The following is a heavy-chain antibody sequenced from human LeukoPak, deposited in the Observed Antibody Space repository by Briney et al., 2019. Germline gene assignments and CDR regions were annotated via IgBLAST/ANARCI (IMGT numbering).Heavy chain of an antibody. Sequence: GESLRLSCAASGFTFSSYAMSWVRQAPGKGLEWVSAISGSGGSTYYADSVKGRFTISRDNSKDTLYLQMNSLRAEDTAVYYCANKDAYYDFWSGYYTEFDYWGQGTLVTVSS. CDR1: GFTFSSYA. CDR2: ISGSGGST. D-gene: IGHD3-3*01. J-gene: IGHJ4*02. V-gene: IGHV3-23*01. CDR3: ANKDAYYDFWSGYYTEFDY.